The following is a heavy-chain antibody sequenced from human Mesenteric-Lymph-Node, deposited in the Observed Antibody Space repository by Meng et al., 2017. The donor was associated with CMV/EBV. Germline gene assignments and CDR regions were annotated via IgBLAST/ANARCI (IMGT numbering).Heavy chain of an antibody. V-gene: IGHV4-34*01. J-gene: IGHJ4*02. CDR2: INHSGST. CDR3: ARHQRWLKSEGGFNY. D-gene: IGHD4-23*01. Sequence: QVQLQWWAQGLLKPSEPLSLTCAVYGGSFSGYYWSWIRQPPGKGLEWIGEINHSGSTNYNPSLKSRVTISVDTSKNQFSLKLSSVTAADTAVYYCARHQRWLKSEGGFNYWGQGTLVTVSS. CDR1: GGSFSGYY.